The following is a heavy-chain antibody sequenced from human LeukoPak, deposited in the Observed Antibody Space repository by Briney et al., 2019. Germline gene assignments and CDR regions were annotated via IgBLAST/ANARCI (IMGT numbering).Heavy chain of an antibody. V-gene: IGHV3-21*01. J-gene: IGHJ3*02. CDR3: ASWGFGELLGAFDI. Sequence: GGSLRLSCAASGFTFSSYSMNWVRQAPGKGLEWVSSISSSGSYIYYADSVKGRFTISRDNAKNSLYLQMNSLRAEDTAVYYCASWGFGELLGAFDIWGQGTMVTVSS. CDR2: ISSSGSYI. CDR1: GFTFSSYS. D-gene: IGHD3-10*01.